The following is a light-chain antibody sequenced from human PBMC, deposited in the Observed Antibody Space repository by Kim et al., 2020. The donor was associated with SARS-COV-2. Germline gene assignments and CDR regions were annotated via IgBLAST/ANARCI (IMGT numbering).Light chain of an antibody. CDR1: SSDVGGYNY. CDR2: DVS. CDR3: SSYTSSSTL. Sequence: QSALTQPASVSGSPGQSITISCTGTSSDVGGYNYVSWYQQHPGKAPKLMIYDVSKRPSGVSNRFSGSKSGNTASLTISGRQAEDEADYYCSSYTSSSTLFGGGTQLTVL. V-gene: IGLV2-14*01. J-gene: IGLJ2*01.